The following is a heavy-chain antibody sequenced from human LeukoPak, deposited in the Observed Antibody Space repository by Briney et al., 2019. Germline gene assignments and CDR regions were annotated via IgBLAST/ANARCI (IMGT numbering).Heavy chain of an antibody. CDR2: IIPIFGIA. J-gene: IGHJ4*02. V-gene: IGHV1-69*04. CDR1: GGTFSSYA. D-gene: IGHD4-23*01. CDR3: ARDADSTLDYGGNSGGGSDY. Sequence: ASVKVSCKASGGTFSSYAISWVRQAPGQGLEWMGRIIPIFGIANYAQKFQGRVTITADKSTSTAYMELSSLRSVDTAVYYCARDADSTLDYGGNSGGGSDYWGQGTLVTVSS.